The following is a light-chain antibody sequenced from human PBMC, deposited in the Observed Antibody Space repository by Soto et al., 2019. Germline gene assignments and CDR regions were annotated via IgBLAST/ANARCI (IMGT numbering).Light chain of an antibody. CDR1: QIVTINS. Sequence: EVVLTQSPGTLSLSPGERATLSCRASQIVTINSLAWYPQKPGQPPRLLIYAASTRASAIPDRFSGSGSGTDFTLTISRLQPEDFALYYCQQYGDSPFTFGPGTRVDVK. CDR3: QQYGDSPFT. V-gene: IGKV3-20*01. CDR2: AAS. J-gene: IGKJ3*01.